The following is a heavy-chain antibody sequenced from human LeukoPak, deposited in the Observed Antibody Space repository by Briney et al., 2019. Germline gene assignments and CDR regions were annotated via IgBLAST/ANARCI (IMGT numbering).Heavy chain of an antibody. CDR3: ARSMDSSGYAPREVAFDI. D-gene: IGHD3-22*01. Sequence: PSETLSLTCTVSGGSVSSSSYYWGWIRQPPGKGLEWIGSIYYSGSTYYNPSLKSRVTISVDTSKSQFSLKLSSVTAADTAVYYCARSMDSSGYAPREVAFDIWGQGTMVTVSS. V-gene: IGHV4-39*07. CDR2: IYYSGST. J-gene: IGHJ3*02. CDR1: GGSVSSSSYY.